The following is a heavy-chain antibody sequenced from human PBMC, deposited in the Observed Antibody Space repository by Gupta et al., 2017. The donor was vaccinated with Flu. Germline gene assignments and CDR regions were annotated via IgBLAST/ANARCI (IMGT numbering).Heavy chain of an antibody. CDR3: AKDNGEYTNDAFDI. V-gene: IGHV3-23*01. Sequence: EVQLLESGGGLVQPGGSLRLSCGASGFTFSSYATRWVRQAPGKGLEWVSAISGSGGTTYYADSVKGRFSISRDNSKNTLYMQMNSLRAEDTAVYYCAKDNGEYTNDAFDIWGQGTMVTVSS. CDR1: GFTFSSYA. D-gene: IGHD6-6*01. J-gene: IGHJ3*02. CDR2: ISGSGGTT.